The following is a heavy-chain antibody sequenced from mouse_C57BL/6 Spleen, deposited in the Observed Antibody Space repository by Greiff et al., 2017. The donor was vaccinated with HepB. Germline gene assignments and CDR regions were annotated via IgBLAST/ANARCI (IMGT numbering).Heavy chain of an antibody. D-gene: IGHD2-2*01. CDR1: GYTFTDYE. CDR2: IDPETGGT. V-gene: IGHV1-15*01. Sequence: QVQLKESGAELVRPGASVTLSCKASGYTFTDYEMHWVKQTPVHGLEWIGAIDPETGGTAYNQKFKGKAILTADKSSSTAYMELRSLTSEDSAVYYCTPIYYGFPHYAMDYWGQGTSVTVSS. CDR3: TPIYYGFPHYAMDY. J-gene: IGHJ4*01.